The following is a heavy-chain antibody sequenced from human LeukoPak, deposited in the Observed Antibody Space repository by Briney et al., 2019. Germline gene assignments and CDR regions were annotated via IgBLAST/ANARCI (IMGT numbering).Heavy chain of an antibody. V-gene: IGHV3-74*01. J-gene: IGHJ4*02. CDR2: INSDGSST. Sequence: GGSLRLSCAASGFTFSIYWMHWVRQAPGKGLVWVSRINSDGSSTSYADSVKGRFTISRDNAKNTLYLQMNSLRAEDTAVYYCARATYYYGSGSYYNGQFDYWGQGTLVTVSS. CDR3: ARATYYYGSGSYYNGQFDY. CDR1: GFTFSIYW. D-gene: IGHD3-10*01.